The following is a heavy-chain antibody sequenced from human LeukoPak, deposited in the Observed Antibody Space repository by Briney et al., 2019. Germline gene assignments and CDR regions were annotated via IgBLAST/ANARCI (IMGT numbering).Heavy chain of an antibody. Sequence: GGSLRLSCAASGFTFSSYEMNWVRQAPGKGLEWVSYISSSASSIFYADSVKGRFTISRDNAAKSLYLQMNSLRGEDTAFYYCARGNGAAAYWGQGTLVTVSS. J-gene: IGHJ4*02. CDR1: GFTFSSYE. CDR2: ISSSASSI. CDR3: ARGNGAAAY. D-gene: IGHD6-13*01. V-gene: IGHV3-48*03.